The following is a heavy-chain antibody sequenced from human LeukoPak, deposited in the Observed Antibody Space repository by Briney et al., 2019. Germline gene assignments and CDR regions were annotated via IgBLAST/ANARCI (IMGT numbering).Heavy chain of an antibody. Sequence: QAGGSLRLSCAASGFTFSSYWMSWVRQAPGKGLEWVANIKQDGSEKYYVDSVKGRFTISRDNAKNSLYLQMNSLRAEDTAVYYCARGGEYSSSWYGYDYFDYWGQGTLVTVSS. V-gene: IGHV3-7*03. CDR3: ARGGEYSSSWYGYDYFDY. CDR2: IKQDGSEK. J-gene: IGHJ4*02. CDR1: GFTFSSYW. D-gene: IGHD6-13*01.